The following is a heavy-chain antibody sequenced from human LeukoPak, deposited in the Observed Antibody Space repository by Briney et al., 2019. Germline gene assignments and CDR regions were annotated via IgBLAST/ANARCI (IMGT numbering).Heavy chain of an antibody. J-gene: IGHJ4*02. CDR1: GFTFSSYG. CDR2: IWYDGSNK. V-gene: IGHV3-33*01. D-gene: IGHD3-22*01. CDR3: ARDAELTWNYYDSSGYGLLDY. Sequence: GGSLRLSCAASGFTFSSYGMHWVRQAPGKGLEWVAVIWYDGSNKYYADSVKGRFTISRDNSKNTLYLQMNSLRAEDTAVYYCARDAELTWNYYDSSGYGLLDYWGQGTPVTVSS.